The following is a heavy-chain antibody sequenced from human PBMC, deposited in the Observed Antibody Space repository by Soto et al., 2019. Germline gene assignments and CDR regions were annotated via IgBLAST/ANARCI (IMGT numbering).Heavy chain of an antibody. CDR1: GFTFSSYG. V-gene: IGHV3-33*01. Sequence: GGSLRLSCAASGFTFSSYGMHWVRQAPGKGLEWVAVIWYDGSNKYYADSVKGRSTISRDNSKNTLYLQMNSLRAEDTAVYYCARDHDNSYGPAGDYWGQGTLVTVSS. CDR2: IWYDGSNK. CDR3: ARDHDNSYGPAGDY. J-gene: IGHJ4*02. D-gene: IGHD5-18*01.